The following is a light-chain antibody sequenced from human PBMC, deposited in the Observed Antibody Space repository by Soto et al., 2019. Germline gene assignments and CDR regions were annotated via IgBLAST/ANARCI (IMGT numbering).Light chain of an antibody. J-gene: IGLJ3*02. CDR2: EVS. V-gene: IGLV2-14*03. Sequence: QSALTQPASVSGSPGQSITISCTGTSSDVGAYNNVSWYQQHPGKAPKLMIYEVSNRPSGVSNRFSDSKSANTASLTISGLQAGDEADYYCSSYTSSSTWLFGGGPKLTVL. CDR1: SSDVGAYNN. CDR3: SSYTSSSTWL.